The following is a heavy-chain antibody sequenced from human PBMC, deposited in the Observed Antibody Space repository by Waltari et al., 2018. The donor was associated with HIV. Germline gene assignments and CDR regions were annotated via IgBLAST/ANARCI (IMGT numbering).Heavy chain of an antibody. J-gene: IGHJ4*02. CDR3: ARALWSGYYTPYYFDY. Sequence: QVQLVQSGAEVKKPGAPVKVSCKASGYTFTSYGLSWVRQAPGQGLEWMGWISAYNGHTNYAQKRQGRVTMTTDTSTSTAYMDLRSLRSDDTAFYYCARALWSGYYTPYYFDYWGQGTLVTVSS. D-gene: IGHD3-3*01. CDR2: ISAYNGHT. V-gene: IGHV1-18*01. CDR1: GYTFTSYG.